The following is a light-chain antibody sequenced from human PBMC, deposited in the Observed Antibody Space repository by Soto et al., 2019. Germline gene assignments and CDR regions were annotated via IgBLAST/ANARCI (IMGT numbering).Light chain of an antibody. V-gene: IGLV2-14*01. CDR1: SSDVGGYNY. CDR3: CLYTSNSIDV. Sequence: QSALTQPASVSGSPGQSITISCTGTSSDVGGYNYVSWYQQHPGKAPKLMIYEVSNRPSGVSNRFSGSKSGNTASLTISGLQAEDEADYYCCLYTSNSIDVFGTGTKLTVL. CDR2: EVS. J-gene: IGLJ1*01.